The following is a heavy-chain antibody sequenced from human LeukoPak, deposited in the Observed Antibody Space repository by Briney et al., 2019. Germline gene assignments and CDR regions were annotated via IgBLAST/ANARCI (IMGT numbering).Heavy chain of an antibody. CDR1: GFTFSDYY. Sequence: PGGSLRLSCAASGFTFSDYYMSWIRQAPGKGLEWVSYISSSGSTIYYADSVKGRFTISRDNSKNTLYLQMNSLRAEDTAVYYCATPPSPPSPGSYYYYYMDVWGKGTTVTVSS. J-gene: IGHJ6*03. D-gene: IGHD1-14*01. CDR3: ATPPSPPSPGSYYYYYMDV. CDR2: ISSSGSTI. V-gene: IGHV3-11*04.